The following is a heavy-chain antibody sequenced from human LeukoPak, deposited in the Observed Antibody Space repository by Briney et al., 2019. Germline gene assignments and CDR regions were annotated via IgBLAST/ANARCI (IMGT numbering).Heavy chain of an antibody. CDR3: ARGDSYYYMDV. V-gene: IGHV4-59*01. J-gene: IGHJ6*03. CDR1: GGSISSYY. CDR2: IYSGGT. Sequence: PSQTLSLTCTVSGGSISSYYWSWIRQPPGKGLEWIGYIYSGGTNCNPSLKSRVTISVDTSKNQFSLKLSSVTAADTAVYYCARGDSYYYMDVWGKGTTVTVSS.